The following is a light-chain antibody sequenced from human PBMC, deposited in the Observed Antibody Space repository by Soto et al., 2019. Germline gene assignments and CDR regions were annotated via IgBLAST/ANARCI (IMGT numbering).Light chain of an antibody. CDR2: DVS. J-gene: IGLJ1*01. Sequence: QSALTQPASVSGSPGQSITMSCTGTSSDVGYYNYVSWYQLHPGKAPKLMIYDVSNRPSGISNRFSGSKSGNAASLTVTGVQAEDEADYYCSSYAGSTNFVFGPGTKVTVL. CDR3: SSYAGSTNFV. V-gene: IGLV2-14*03. CDR1: SSDVGYYNY.